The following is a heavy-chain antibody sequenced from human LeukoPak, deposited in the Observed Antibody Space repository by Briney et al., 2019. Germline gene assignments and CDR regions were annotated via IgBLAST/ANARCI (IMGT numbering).Heavy chain of an antibody. CDR2: IYHSGST. V-gene: IGHV4-38-2*01. D-gene: IGHD3-22*01. J-gene: IGHJ3*02. Sequence: PSETLSLTCAVSGYSISSGYYWGWIRQPPGKGLEWIGSIYHSGSTYYNPSLKSRVTISVDTSKNQFSPKLSSVTAADTAVYYCARAPTYYYDSSGYYYRDDAFDIWGQGTMVTVSS. CDR3: ARAPTYYYDSSGYYYRDDAFDI. CDR1: GYSISSGYY.